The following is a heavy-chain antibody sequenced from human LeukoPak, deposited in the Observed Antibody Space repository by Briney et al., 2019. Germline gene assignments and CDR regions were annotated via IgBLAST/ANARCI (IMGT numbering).Heavy chain of an antibody. CDR1: GGSISSSSYY. V-gene: IGHV4-39*01. D-gene: IGHD3-10*01. CDR3: ASLCYGSGNYYNAIFDY. CDR2: IYYSGNT. J-gene: IGHJ4*02. Sequence: PSETLSLTCTVSGGSISSSSYYWGWIRQPPGKGLEWIGSIYYSGNTYYNPSLKSRVTISVDTSKNQFSLKLSSVTAADTAVYYCASLCYGSGNYYNAIFDYWGQGTLVTVSS.